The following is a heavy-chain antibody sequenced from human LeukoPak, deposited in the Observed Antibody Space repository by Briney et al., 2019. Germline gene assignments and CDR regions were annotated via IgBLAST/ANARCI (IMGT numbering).Heavy chain of an antibody. D-gene: IGHD3-10*01. CDR2: INHSGST. CDR3: ARGAVVRGVMTLDY. J-gene: IGHJ4*01. Sequence: SETLSLTCAVYGGSFSGYYWSWIRQPPGKGLEWIGEINHSGSTNYNPSLKSRVTISVDTSKNQFSLKLSSVTAADTAVYYCARGAVVRGVMTLDYWGHGTLVTVSS. V-gene: IGHV4-34*01. CDR1: GGSFSGYY.